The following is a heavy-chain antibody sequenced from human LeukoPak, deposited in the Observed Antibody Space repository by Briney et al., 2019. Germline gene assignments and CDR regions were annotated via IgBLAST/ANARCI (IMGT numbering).Heavy chain of an antibody. CDR3: ARGRDYGSGCLDY. J-gene: IGHJ4*02. V-gene: IGHV3-21*01. CDR2: ITSSSGYI. D-gene: IGHD6-19*01. Sequence: GGSLRLSCAASGFTFSSYSMNWVRQAPGKGLEWVSFITSSSGYIYYADSVKGRFTISRDNAKNSLYLQMNSLRAEDTAVYYCARGRDYGSGCLDYWGQGTLVTVSS. CDR1: GFTFSSYS.